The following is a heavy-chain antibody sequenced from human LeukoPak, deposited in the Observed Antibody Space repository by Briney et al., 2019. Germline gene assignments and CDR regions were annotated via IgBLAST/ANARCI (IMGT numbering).Heavy chain of an antibody. D-gene: IGHD3-10*01. V-gene: IGHV3-20*04. CDR1: GFTFDDYG. Sequence: PGGSLRLSCAASGFTFDDYGMSWVRQAPGKGLEWVSGINWNGGSTGYADSVKGRFTISRDNAKNSLYLQMNSLRAEDTALYYCASYYYGSGSYYAHFDYWGQGTLVTVSS. J-gene: IGHJ4*02. CDR3: ASYYYGSGSYYAHFDY. CDR2: INWNGGST.